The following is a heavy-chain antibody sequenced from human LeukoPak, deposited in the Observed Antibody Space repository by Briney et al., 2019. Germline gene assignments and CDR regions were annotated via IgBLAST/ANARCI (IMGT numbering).Heavy chain of an antibody. Sequence: ASVKVSCKASGYTFTGYYMHWVRQAPGQGLEWMGRINPNSGGTNYAQKFQGRVTMTRDTSISTAYMELSRLRSDDTAVYYCAKAVLGSYPNFDYWGQGTLVTVSS. J-gene: IGHJ4*02. CDR1: GYTFTGYY. D-gene: IGHD3-16*02. CDR3: AKAVLGSYPNFDY. V-gene: IGHV1-2*06. CDR2: INPNSGGT.